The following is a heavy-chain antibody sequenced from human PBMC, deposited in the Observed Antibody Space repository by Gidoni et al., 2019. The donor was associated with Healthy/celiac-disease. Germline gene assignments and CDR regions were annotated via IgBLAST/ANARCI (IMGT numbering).Heavy chain of an antibody. J-gene: IGHJ4*02. CDR1: GFTFSSYS. CDR2: ISSSSSYI. Sequence: EVQLVESGGGLVKPGGSLRLSCAAYGFTFSSYSMNWVRQAPGKGLEWVSSISSSSSYIYYADSVKGRFTISRDNAKNSLYLQMNSLRAEDTAVYYCASRLAYCGGDCPDYWGQGTLVTVSS. V-gene: IGHV3-21*01. D-gene: IGHD2-21*01. CDR3: ASRLAYCGGDCPDY.